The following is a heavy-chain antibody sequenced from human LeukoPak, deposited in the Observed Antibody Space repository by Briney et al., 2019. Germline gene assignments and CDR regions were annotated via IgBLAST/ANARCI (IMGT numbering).Heavy chain of an antibody. V-gene: IGHV1-2*02. CDR3: ARGPAFYYYYMDV. Sequence: GASVKVSCKASGYTFIGYYIHWVRQAPGQGLKWMGWINPNSGGTNYAQKLQGRVTMTRDTSISTAYMELSRLTSDDTAVYYCARGPAFYYYYMDVWGKGTTVTVSS. J-gene: IGHJ6*03. CDR1: GYTFIGYY. CDR2: INPNSGGT.